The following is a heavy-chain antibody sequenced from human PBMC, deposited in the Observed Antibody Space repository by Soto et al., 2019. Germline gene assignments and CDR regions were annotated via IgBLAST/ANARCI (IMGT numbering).Heavy chain of an antibody. J-gene: IGHJ6*02. CDR1: GGSISRSSYY. D-gene: IGHD1-1*01. CDR2: IYYSGST. CDR3: ARQVESTTPYYYYYGMDV. Sequence: SETLSLTCTVSGGSISRSSYYWGWIRQPPGKWLEWIGSIYYSGSTYYNPALKSRVAISVDTSKNQFSLKLSSVTAADTAVYYCARQVESTTPYYYYYGMDVWGQGTTVTVYS. V-gene: IGHV4-39*01.